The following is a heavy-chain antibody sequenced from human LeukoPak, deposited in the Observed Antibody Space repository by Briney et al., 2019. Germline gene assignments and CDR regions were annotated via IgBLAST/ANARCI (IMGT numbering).Heavy chain of an antibody. J-gene: IGHJ4*02. D-gene: IGHD3-10*01. CDR1: GFTFTGYY. Sequence: ASVKVSCKASGFTFTGYYMHWVRQAPGQGLEWMGWINPNSGGTNYAQKFQGRVTMTRDTPITTAYMELTSLRSDDTAVYYCARDLFYSVSGTYYNVGRVFNYWGQGTLVTVSS. V-gene: IGHV1-2*02. CDR2: INPNSGGT. CDR3: ARDLFYSVSGTYYNVGRVFNY.